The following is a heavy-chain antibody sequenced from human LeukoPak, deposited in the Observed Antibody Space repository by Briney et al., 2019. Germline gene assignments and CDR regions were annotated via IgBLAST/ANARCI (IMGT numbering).Heavy chain of an antibody. Sequence: GGSLRLSCAASGFTFATYWMHWVRQAPGKGLLLVSRINGDASSTSYADSVKGRLTISRDNSKNTLYLQMSSLRAEDTAVYYCARGRYDSSGYHDAFDIWGRGTMVTVSS. CDR3: ARGRYDSSGYHDAFDI. CDR2: INGDASST. J-gene: IGHJ3*02. CDR1: GFTFATYW. V-gene: IGHV3-74*01. D-gene: IGHD3-22*01.